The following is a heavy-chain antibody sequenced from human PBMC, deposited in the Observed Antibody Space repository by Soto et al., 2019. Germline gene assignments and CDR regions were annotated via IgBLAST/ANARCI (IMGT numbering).Heavy chain of an antibody. V-gene: IGHV1-8*01. CDR2: MNPYSGNT. J-gene: IGHJ5*02. D-gene: IGHD6-19*01. Sequence: QVQLVQSGAEVKKPGASVKVSCKASGYTFTSYDIHWVRRATGQGPESMGWMNPYSGNTVYAQKFQGRVTMTRNTSMSTAYMELSSLRSEDTAVYYCARTRFGAVAGTWGQGTLVTVSS. CDR1: GYTFTSYD. CDR3: ARTRFGAVAGT.